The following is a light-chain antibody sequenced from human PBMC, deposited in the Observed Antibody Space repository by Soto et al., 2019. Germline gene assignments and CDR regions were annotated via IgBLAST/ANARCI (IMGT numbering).Light chain of an antibody. V-gene: IGKV1-5*03. CDR2: KAS. CDR1: ESISSW. Sequence: DIPMTQSPSTLSASVGDRVTITCRASESISSWLAWYQHKPGKAPKHLIYKASILESGVPSRFSGSGSGTEFTLTISSLQPDDFATYYCQQYKTYSQTFGQGTKLEIK. J-gene: IGKJ2*01. CDR3: QQYKTYSQT.